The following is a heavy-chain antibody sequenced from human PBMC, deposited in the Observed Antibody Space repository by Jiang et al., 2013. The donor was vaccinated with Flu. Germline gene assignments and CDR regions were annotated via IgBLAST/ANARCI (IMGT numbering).Heavy chain of an antibody. CDR3: ARHGVRIFGRIEWELVGAFDI. J-gene: IGHJ3*02. D-gene: IGHD1-26*01. Sequence: GPGLVKPSETLSLTCTVSGGSISSSSYYWGWIRQPPGKGLEWIGSIYYSGSTYYNPSLKSRVTISVDTSKNQFSLKLSSVTAADTAVYYCARHGVRIFGRIEWELVGAFDIWGQGTMVTVSS. V-gene: IGHV4-39*01. CDR1: GGSISSSSYY. CDR2: IYYSGST.